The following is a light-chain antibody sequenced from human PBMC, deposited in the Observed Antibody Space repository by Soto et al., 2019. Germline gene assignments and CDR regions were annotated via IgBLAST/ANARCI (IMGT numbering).Light chain of an antibody. CDR2: QVT. Sequence: QAVLTQPASVSGSPGQPITISCTVTSRDIGGYYYVSWYQHHPGKAPKLIIYQVTNRPSGVSHRFSGSTSGNTASLTISGLQAEDEADYYCTSYSSSSTFYVFGTGTKVTVL. V-gene: IGLV2-14*01. CDR1: SRDIGGYYY. J-gene: IGLJ1*01. CDR3: TSYSSSSTFYV.